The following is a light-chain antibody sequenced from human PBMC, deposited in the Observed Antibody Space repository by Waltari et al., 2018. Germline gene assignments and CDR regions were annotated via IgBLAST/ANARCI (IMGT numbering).Light chain of an antibody. J-gene: IGKJ4*01. V-gene: IGKV3-20*01. CDR3: QQYGSSPRT. CDR2: GAS. Sequence: EIVLTQSPGTLSLSQGERATLSCRASQSVSSSYLAWYQQKPGQAPRLLIYGASSRATGIPDRFSGSGSGTDFTLTISRLEPEDFAVYYCQQYGSSPRTFGGGTKVEIK. CDR1: QSVSSSY.